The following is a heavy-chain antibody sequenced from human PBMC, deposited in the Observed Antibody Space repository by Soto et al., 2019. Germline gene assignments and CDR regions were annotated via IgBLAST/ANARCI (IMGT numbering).Heavy chain of an antibody. CDR2: ISAYNGNT. CDR3: ARDQVLYSGYVSHAFDI. CDR1: GYTFTSYG. Sequence: QVQLVQSGAEVKKPGASVKVSCKASGYTFTSYGISWVRQAPGQGLEWMGWISAYNGNTNYAQKLQGRVTMTTDTSTSTAYMELRSLGSDDTAVYYCARDQVLYSGYVSHAFDIWGQGTMVTVSS. J-gene: IGHJ3*02. D-gene: IGHD5-12*01. V-gene: IGHV1-18*01.